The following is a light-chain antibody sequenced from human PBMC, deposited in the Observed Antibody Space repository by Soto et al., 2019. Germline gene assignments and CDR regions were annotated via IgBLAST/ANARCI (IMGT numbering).Light chain of an antibody. V-gene: IGLV2-23*02. CDR2: EVT. J-gene: IGLJ3*02. Sequence: QSVLTQPASVSGSPRQSITISCTGTNSDVGSYDLVSWFQQHPGKAPKVVIYEVTKRPSGVSDRFSGFKSGNTASLTISGLQAEDEADYYCAAWDDSLDVWVFGGGTKVTVL. CDR3: AAWDDSLDVWV. CDR1: NSDVGSYDL.